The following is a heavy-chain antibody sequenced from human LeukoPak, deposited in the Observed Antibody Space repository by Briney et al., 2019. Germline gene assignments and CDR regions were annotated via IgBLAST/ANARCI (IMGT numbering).Heavy chain of an antibody. CDR2: IYHSGST. J-gene: IGHJ4*02. CDR3: AXRGSAXGXCFDA. V-gene: IGHV4-38-2*02. D-gene: IGHD2-15*01. CDR1: GYSISSGYY. Sequence: SETLSLTCTVSGYSISSGYYWGWIRQPPGKGLEWIGSIYHSGSTYYNPSLKSRVTISVDTSRSQFSLNLNSVTAADAAVYYCAXRGSAXGXCFDAWGQGILVTVSS.